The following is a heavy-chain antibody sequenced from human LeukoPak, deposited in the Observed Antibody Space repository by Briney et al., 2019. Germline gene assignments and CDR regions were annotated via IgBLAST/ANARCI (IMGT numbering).Heavy chain of an antibody. Sequence: PGGSLRLSCAASGFTVSNKYMSWVRQAPGKGLVWVSRVNSDGSSTSYADSVKGRFTISRDNAKNTLSLQMNSLRAEDTAVYYCARQAYSHSDYWGQGSLVTVSS. CDR3: ARQAYSHSDY. D-gene: IGHD4-11*01. J-gene: IGHJ4*02. CDR1: GFTVSNKY. V-gene: IGHV3-74*01. CDR2: VNSDGSST.